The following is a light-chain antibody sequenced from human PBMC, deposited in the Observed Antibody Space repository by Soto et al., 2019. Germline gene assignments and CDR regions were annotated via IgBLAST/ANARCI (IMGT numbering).Light chain of an antibody. J-gene: IGKJ2*01. V-gene: IGKV3-15*01. CDR1: QSVSSN. Sequence: EIVMTQSPATLSVSPGERATLSCRASQSVSSNLAWYQQKPGQAPRLLIYGASTRATGIPARFSGSGSGTEFTRTISSLQSEDFAVYYCQQDNNWPPVYTFGQGTKLEIK. CDR2: GAS. CDR3: QQDNNWPPVYT.